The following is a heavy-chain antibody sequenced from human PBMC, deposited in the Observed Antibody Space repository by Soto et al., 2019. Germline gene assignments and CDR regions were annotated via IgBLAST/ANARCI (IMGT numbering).Heavy chain of an antibody. CDR1: GFTFSSYV. J-gene: IGHJ6*02. Sequence: QVQLVESGGGVVQPGRSLRLSCAASGFTFSSYVMHWVRQAPGKGLEWVAVISYDGSNKYYADSVKGRFTISRDNSKHTLFLQMNSLRPEDTAVYYCAKDREGYCSSTSCYTYFCLDVWGQGTTVTVSS. D-gene: IGHD2-2*01. CDR3: AKDREGYCSSTSCYTYFCLDV. V-gene: IGHV3-30*18. CDR2: ISYDGSNK.